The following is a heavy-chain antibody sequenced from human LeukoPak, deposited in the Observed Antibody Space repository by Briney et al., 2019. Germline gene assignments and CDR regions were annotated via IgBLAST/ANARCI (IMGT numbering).Heavy chain of an antibody. V-gene: IGHV1-2*02. CDR2: INPNSGGT. CDR3: ARDYSGYPELWGFDY. CDR1: GYTFTGYY. J-gene: IGHJ4*02. D-gene: IGHD5-12*01. Sequence: EASVKVSCKASGYTFTGYYMHWVRQAPGQGLEWMGWINPNSGGTHYAQKFQGRVTMTRDTSISTAYMELSRLSSDDTAVYYCARDYSGYPELWGFDYWGQGTLVTVSS.